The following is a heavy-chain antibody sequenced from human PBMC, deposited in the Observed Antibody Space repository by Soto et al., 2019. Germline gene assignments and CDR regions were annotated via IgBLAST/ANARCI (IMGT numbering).Heavy chain of an antibody. CDR2: ISAYNGNT. J-gene: IGHJ6*02. Sequence: ASVKVSCKASGYTFTSYGISWVRQAPGQGLEWMGRISAYNGNTNYAQKFQGRVTMTRNTSISTAYMELSSLRSEDTAVYYCARESLRGMDVWGQGTTVTVSS. CDR3: ARESLRGMDV. CDR1: GYTFTSYG. V-gene: IGHV1-18*01.